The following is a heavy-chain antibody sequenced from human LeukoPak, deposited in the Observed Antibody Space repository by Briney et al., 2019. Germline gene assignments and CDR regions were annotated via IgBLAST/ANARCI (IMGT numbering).Heavy chain of an antibody. D-gene: IGHD2-15*01. J-gene: IGHJ5*02. V-gene: IGHV1-2*02. CDR1: GYTFTGYY. CDR2: INPNSGGT. CDR3: ARGETYCSGGSCYPGWFDP. Sequence: ASVKVSCKASGYTFTGYYMHWVRQAPGQGLEWMGWINPNSGGTNYAQKLQGRVTMTRDTSISTAYMELSRLRSDDTAVYYCARGETYCSGGSCYPGWFDPWGQGTLVTVSS.